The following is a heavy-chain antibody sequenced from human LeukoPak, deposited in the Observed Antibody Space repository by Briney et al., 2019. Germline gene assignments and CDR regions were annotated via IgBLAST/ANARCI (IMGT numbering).Heavy chain of an antibody. Sequence: GGSLRLSCAASGFTYSSYAMSWVRQAPGKGLEWVSAISGSGGSTYYADSVKGRFTISRDNSKNTLYLQMNSLRAEDTAVYYCAKMGHRSKKWPFDYWGQGTLVTVSS. D-gene: IGHD5-12*01. CDR2: ISGSGGST. CDR1: GFTYSSYA. V-gene: IGHV3-23*01. J-gene: IGHJ4*02. CDR3: AKMGHRSKKWPFDY.